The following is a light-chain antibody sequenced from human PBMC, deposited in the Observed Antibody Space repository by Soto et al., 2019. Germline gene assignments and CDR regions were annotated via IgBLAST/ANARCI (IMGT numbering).Light chain of an antibody. J-gene: IGKJ2*01. CDR2: GAS. CDR3: QRYDISPFP. Sequence: EIVLTQSPGTLSLSPGERATLSCRASQSVSSTYLAWYQQKPGQAPRLLIYGASSRATGITDRFSGSGSGTDSTLTSSRLQPEDSAVYYCQRYDISPFPFGQGTKLEIK. V-gene: IGKV3-20*01. CDR1: QSVSSTY.